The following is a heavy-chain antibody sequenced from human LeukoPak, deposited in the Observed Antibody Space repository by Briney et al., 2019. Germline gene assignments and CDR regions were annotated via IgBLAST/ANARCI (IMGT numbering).Heavy chain of an antibody. CDR1: GYTFSSHY. CDR2: INPSFGST. Sequence: ASVKVSCKASGYTFSSHYMYWVRQAPGQGLEWMGMINPSFGSTSSAQKFQGRVTMTRDTSTSTVYMELSSLRSEDTAVYYCARTRAYSGYASLDYWGQGTLVTVSS. V-gene: IGHV1-46*01. J-gene: IGHJ4*02. CDR3: ARTRAYSGYASLDY. D-gene: IGHD5-12*01.